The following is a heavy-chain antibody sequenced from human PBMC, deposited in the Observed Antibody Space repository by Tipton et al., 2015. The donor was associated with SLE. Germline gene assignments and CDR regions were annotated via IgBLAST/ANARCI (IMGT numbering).Heavy chain of an antibody. Sequence: TLSLTCAVYGGSFSGYYWSWIRQPPGKGLEWIGEINHSGSTNYNPSLKSRVTISVDTSKNQFSLKLSSVTAADTAVYYCASANWNFEYWGQGTLLTVSS. D-gene: IGHD1-1*01. CDR1: GGSFSGYY. V-gene: IGHV4-34*01. J-gene: IGHJ4*02. CDR2: INHSGST. CDR3: ASANWNFEY.